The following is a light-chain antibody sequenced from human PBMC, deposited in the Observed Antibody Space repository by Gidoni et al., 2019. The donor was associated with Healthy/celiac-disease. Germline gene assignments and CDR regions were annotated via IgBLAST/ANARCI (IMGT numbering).Light chain of an antibody. CDR1: QGISSY. J-gene: IGKJ3*01. V-gene: IGKV1-9*01. Sequence: DIQLTQSPSFLSASVGDRVTITCRASQGISSYLAWYQQKPGKAPKLLIYAASPLQSGVPSRFSGSGSGTEFTLTISSLQPEDFATYYCQQLNSYTFXPXTKVDIK. CDR3: QQLNSYT. CDR2: AAS.